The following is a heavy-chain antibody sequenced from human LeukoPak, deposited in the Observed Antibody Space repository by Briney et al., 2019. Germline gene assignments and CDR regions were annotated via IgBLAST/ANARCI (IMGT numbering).Heavy chain of an antibody. D-gene: IGHD5-12*01. J-gene: IGHJ4*02. CDR2: IYPSGST. CDR3: ARDRSGYSEYYFDY. V-gene: IGHV4-4*07. CDR1: GGSTNTYC. Sequence: SETLSLTCTVSGGSTNTYCWRWIRQPAEKGLEWIGRIYPSGSTYYNPSLKSRVAISIDKSKNQFSLRLTSVTAADTVVYYCARDRSGYSEYYFDYWGQGSLVTVSS.